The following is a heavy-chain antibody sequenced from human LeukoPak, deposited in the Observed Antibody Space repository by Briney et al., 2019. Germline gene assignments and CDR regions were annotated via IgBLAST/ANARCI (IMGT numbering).Heavy chain of an antibody. CDR3: ARYPDIVVVPAAFVRKVPYYMDV. CDR1: GYSFTSYW. V-gene: IGHV5-51*01. Sequence: GESLKISCKGSGYSFTSYWIGWVRQMPGKGLEWMGIIYPGDSDTRYSPSFQGQVTISADKSISTAYLQWSSLKASDTAMYYCARYPDIVVVPAAFVRKVPYYMDVWGKGTTVTVSS. D-gene: IGHD2-2*01. CDR2: IYPGDSDT. J-gene: IGHJ6*03.